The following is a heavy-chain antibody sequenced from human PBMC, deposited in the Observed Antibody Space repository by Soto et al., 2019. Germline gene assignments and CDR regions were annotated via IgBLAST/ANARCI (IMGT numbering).Heavy chain of an antibody. V-gene: IGHV4-30-2*01. CDR3: ASKSRYFYGLDV. CDR2: IYHSGNT. Sequence: SGTLSITCAVSGGSISSGGYSWSWIRQPPGKALEWIGYIYHSGNTFYNASLQSRVTISIDRSKNQFSLQLNSVTAADTAVYYCASKSRYFYGLDVWGQGTTVTVSS. CDR1: GGSISSGGYS. J-gene: IGHJ6*02.